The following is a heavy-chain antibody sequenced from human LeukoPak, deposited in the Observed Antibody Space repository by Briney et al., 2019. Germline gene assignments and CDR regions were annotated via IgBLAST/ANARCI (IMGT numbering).Heavy chain of an antibody. V-gene: IGHV4-59*08. CDR1: GGSISSYY. D-gene: IGHD3-10*01. CDR3: ARQVVVRGAYFDY. CDR2: IYYSGST. Sequence: SETLSLTCTVSGGSISSYYWSWIRQPPGKGLEWIGYIYYSGSTNYNASLKSRVTISVDTSKNQFSLKLSSVTAADTAVHYCARQVVVRGAYFDYWGQGTLVTVSS. J-gene: IGHJ4*02.